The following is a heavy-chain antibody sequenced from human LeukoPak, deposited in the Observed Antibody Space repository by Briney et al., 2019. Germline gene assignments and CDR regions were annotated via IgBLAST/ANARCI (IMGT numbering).Heavy chain of an antibody. V-gene: IGHV3-30-3*01. D-gene: IGHD4-11*01. Sequence: PGRSLRLSCAASGFTFSSYAMHWVRQAPGKGLEWVAVISYDGSNKYYADSVKGRFTISRDNSKNTLYLQMNSLRAEDTAVYYCASSYSNYEDWFDPWGQGTLVTVSP. CDR2: ISYDGSNK. J-gene: IGHJ5*02. CDR3: ASSYSNYEDWFDP. CDR1: GFTFSSYA.